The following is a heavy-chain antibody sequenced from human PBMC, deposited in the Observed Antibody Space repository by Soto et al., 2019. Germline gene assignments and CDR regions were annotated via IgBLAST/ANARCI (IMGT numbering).Heavy chain of an antibody. CDR1: AASLSSSSDY. CDR2: IYYSGST. V-gene: IGHV4-39*01. J-gene: IGHJ4*02. D-gene: IGHD6-19*01. CDR3: AVVTQWLAPSFDY. Sequence: LSETLSLTCTVSAASLSSSSDYCGWLRQPPGKGLEWIGSIYYSGSTYYNPALKSRITISVDTSENQLSLKLSSVTAADSAVYYCAVVTQWLAPSFDYWGQGTLVTVSS.